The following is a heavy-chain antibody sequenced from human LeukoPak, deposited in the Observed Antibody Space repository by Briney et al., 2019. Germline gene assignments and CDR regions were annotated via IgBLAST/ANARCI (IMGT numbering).Heavy chain of an antibody. Sequence: ASVKVSCKASGYTFTSYYMHWVRQAPGQGLEWMGIINPSGGSTSYAQKFQGRVTMTRDMSTSTVYMELSSLRSEDTAVYCCARSGLYSSSWYGIGYWGQGTLVTVSS. V-gene: IGHV1-46*01. D-gene: IGHD6-13*01. CDR3: ARSGLYSSSWYGIGY. J-gene: IGHJ4*02. CDR2: INPSGGST. CDR1: GYTFTSYY.